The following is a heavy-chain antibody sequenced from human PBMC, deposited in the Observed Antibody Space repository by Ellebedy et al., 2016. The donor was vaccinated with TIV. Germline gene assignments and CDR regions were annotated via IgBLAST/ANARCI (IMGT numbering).Heavy chain of an antibody. D-gene: IGHD4-17*01. J-gene: IGHJ4*02. CDR3: ARAKGATVTKFDY. V-gene: IGHV3-33*01. CDR2: IWYDGSNK. CDR1: GFTFSSYG. Sequence: GESLKISXAASGFTFSSYGMHWVRQAPGKGLEWVAVIWYDGSNKYYADSVKGRFTISRDNSKNTLYLQMNSLRAEDTAVYYCARAKGATVTKFDYWGQGTLVTVSS.